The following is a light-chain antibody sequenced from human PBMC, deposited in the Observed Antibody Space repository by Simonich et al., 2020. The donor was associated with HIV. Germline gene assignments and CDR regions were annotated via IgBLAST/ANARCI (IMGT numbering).Light chain of an antibody. Sequence: QSALTQPASVSGSPGQSITITCIGTSSDVGGYNYVSWNQQHPGKAPKLMIFEGSKRPSGVSNRFSGSKSGNTASLTISGLQAEDEADYYCCSYAGSSTLVFGGGTTLTVL. CDR2: EGS. J-gene: IGLJ3*02. CDR3: CSYAGSSTLV. CDR1: SSDVGGYNY. V-gene: IGLV2-23*01.